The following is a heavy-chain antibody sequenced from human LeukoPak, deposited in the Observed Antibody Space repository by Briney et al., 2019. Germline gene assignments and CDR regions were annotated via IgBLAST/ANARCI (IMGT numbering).Heavy chain of an antibody. V-gene: IGHV3-11*04. CDR3: VEGPIAAGKESYIFQH. CDR2: TSSSGNTR. Sequence: KTRGSLRLSCAPAGFSVSDYYMNWSRQAPRRGREWVSYTSSSGNTRYYTYSVKRRFSISPENAKNSLYLQMNSLRAEDAAVYYCVEGPIAAGKESYIFQHWGQGILVTVSS. J-gene: IGHJ1*01. D-gene: IGHD6-25*01. CDR1: GFSVSDYY.